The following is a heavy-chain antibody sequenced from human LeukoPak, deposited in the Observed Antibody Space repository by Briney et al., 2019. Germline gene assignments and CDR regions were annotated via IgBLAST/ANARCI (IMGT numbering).Heavy chain of an antibody. CDR3: ATYSSSNGREFQY. CDR2: IKQDGSEK. CDR1: GFTFSSYW. V-gene: IGHV3-7*01. D-gene: IGHD2-2*01. J-gene: IGHJ1*01. Sequence: GGSLRLSCAASGFTFSSYWMSWVRQAPGKGLEWVANIKQDGSEKYYVDSVKGRFTISRDSAKNSVYLQMNSLRAEDTTVYYCATYSSSNGREFQYWGQGTLVTVSS.